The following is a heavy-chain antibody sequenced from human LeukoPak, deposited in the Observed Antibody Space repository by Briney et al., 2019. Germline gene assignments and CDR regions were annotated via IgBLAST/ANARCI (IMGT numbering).Heavy chain of an antibody. CDR3: AVSPPIVVVPAAMERWFDP. Sequence: SETLSLTCTVSGGSISSGGYYWSWIRQHPGKGLEWIGYIYYSGGTYYNPSLKSRVTISVDTSKNQFSLKLSSVTAADTAVYYCAVSPPIVVVPAAMERWFDPWGQGTLVTVSS. J-gene: IGHJ5*02. CDR2: IYYSGGT. D-gene: IGHD2-2*01. CDR1: GGSISSGGYY. V-gene: IGHV4-31*03.